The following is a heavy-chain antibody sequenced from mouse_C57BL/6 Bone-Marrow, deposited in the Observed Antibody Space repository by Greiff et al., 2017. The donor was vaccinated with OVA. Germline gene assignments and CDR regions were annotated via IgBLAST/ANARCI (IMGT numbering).Heavy chain of an antibody. Sequence: QVQLQQSDAELVKPGASVKISCKVSGYTFTDHTIHWMKQRPEQGLEWIGYIYPRDGSTKYNEKFKGKATLTADKSSSTAYMQLNSLTSEDSAVYFCARGVGQRSPLYGSSYGYFDVWGTGTTVTVSS. CDR2: IYPRDGST. CDR1: GYTFTDHT. J-gene: IGHJ1*03. CDR3: ARGVGQRSPLYGSSYGYFDV. D-gene: IGHD1-1*01. V-gene: IGHV1-78*01.